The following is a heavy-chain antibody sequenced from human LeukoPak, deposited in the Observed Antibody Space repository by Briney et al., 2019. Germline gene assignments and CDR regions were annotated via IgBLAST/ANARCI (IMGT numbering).Heavy chain of an antibody. V-gene: IGHV4-34*01. Sequence: PSETLSLTCAVYGGSFSGYYWSWIRQPPGKGLEWIGEINHSGSTNYNPSLKSRVTISVDTSKNQFSLKLSSVTAADTAVYYCALIVATIPFFDYWAREPWSPSPQ. CDR2: INHSGST. D-gene: IGHD5-12*01. CDR1: GGSFSGYY. CDR3: ALIVATIPFFDY. J-gene: IGHJ4*02.